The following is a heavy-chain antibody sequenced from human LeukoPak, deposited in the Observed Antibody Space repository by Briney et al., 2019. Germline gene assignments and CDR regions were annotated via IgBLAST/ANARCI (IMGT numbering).Heavy chain of an antibody. Sequence: GGSLSLSCAVSGITLSNYGMSWVRQAPGQGLDWVAGISDSGGRTYYADSVKGRFTISRDNPKNTLYLQMNSLRAEDTAVYFCAKRGVVIRVFLVGFHKEAYYFDSWGQGALVTVSS. D-gene: IGHD3-10*01. CDR2: ISDSGGRT. CDR3: AKRGVVIRVFLVGFHKEAYYFDS. V-gene: IGHV3-23*01. CDR1: GITLSNYG. J-gene: IGHJ4*02.